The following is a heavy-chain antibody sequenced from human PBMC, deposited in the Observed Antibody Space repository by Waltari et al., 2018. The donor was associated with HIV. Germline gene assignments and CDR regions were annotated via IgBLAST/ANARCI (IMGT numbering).Heavy chain of an antibody. Sequence: QVQLVESGGGVVQPGRSLRLSCAASGFTFSSYGMHWVRPAPGKGLEWVAVISYYGSNKYYADSVKGRFTISRDNSKNTLYLQMNSLRAEDTAVYYCANVDTAMVNVYYYGMDVWGQGTTVTVSS. CDR2: ISYYGSNK. D-gene: IGHD5-18*01. CDR3: ANVDTAMVNVYYYGMDV. V-gene: IGHV3-30*18. CDR1: GFTFSSYG. J-gene: IGHJ6*02.